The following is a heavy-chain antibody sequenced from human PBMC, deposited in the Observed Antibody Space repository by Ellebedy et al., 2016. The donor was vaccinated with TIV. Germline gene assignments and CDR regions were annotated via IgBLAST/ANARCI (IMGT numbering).Heavy chain of an antibody. Sequence: SETLSLXCTVSGGSISSSSYYWGWIRQPPGKGLEWIGSIYYSGRTYYNPSLKSRVIISVDTSKNQFSLRLSSVTAADTAVYYCARLAYSSSSRDYYYGMDVWGQGTTATVSS. CDR1: GGSISSSSYY. CDR3: ARLAYSSSSRDYYYGMDV. CDR2: IYYSGRT. J-gene: IGHJ6*02. D-gene: IGHD6-6*01. V-gene: IGHV4-39*01.